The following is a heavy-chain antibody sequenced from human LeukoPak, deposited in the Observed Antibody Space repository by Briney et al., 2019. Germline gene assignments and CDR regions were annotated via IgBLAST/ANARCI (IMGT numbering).Heavy chain of an antibody. J-gene: IGHJ3*02. D-gene: IGHD3-3*01. CDR1: GGSMTNSDW. CDR3: ARVTIDGFDI. CDR2: IHHSGST. V-gene: IGHV4-4*02. Sequence: SGTLSLTCAVSGGSMTNSDWWSWVRQPPGKGLEWIGEIHHSGSTNYSPSLKTRVTISVDRAMNQFSLKVTSVTAADTAVYYCARVTIDGFDIWGQGTMVTVSS.